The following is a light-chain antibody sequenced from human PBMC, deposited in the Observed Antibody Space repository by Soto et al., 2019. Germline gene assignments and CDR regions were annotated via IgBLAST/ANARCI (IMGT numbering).Light chain of an antibody. CDR2: AAS. CDR3: HQSYSTPLT. V-gene: IGKV1-39*01. Sequence: DIQMTQSPSSLSASVGDRVTITCRTSQSISNYLNWYRQKLGIAPKLLVYAASSLQTGVPSRFRGSGSGTDFTLTITSLQPEDFATYYCHQSYSTPLTFGGGTKVDIK. J-gene: IGKJ4*01. CDR1: QSISNY.